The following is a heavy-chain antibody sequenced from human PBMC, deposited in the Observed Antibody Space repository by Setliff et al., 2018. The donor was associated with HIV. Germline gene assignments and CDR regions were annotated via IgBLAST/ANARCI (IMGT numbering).Heavy chain of an antibody. CDR2: ISTYNGNT. J-gene: IGHJ4*02. V-gene: IGHV1-18*01. D-gene: IGHD1-1*01. CDR1: GYTFTSYG. Sequence: ASVKVSCKASGYTFTSYGITWVRQAPGQGLEWMGWISTYNGNTHYAQKLQGRVTMTTDTSTSTAYMELRSLRSDDTAMYYCARQLSNSFDYWGQGALVTVSS. CDR3: ARQLSNSFDY.